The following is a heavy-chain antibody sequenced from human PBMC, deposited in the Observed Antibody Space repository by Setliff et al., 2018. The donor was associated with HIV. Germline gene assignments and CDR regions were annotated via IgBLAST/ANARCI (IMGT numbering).Heavy chain of an antibody. CDR1: GGAFSTYA. V-gene: IGHV1-69*06. CDR2: IIPIFGTA. Sequence: SVKVSCKASGGAFSTYAISWVRQAPGQGLEWMGRIIPIFGTAHYAQKFQGRVTITADKSTSTAYMELSSLRSEDMATYYCARDTVGANDAFDIWGQGTMVTVSS. J-gene: IGHJ3*02. CDR3: ARDTVGANDAFDI. D-gene: IGHD1-26*01.